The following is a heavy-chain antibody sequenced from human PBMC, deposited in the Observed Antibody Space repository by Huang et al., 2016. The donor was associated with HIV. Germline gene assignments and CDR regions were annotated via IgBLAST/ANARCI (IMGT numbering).Heavy chain of an antibody. CDR1: GYTFTDSN. D-gene: IGHD6-6*01. CDR3: ARGWSFGSSTSPAD. J-gene: IGHJ4*02. Sequence: QVQLVQSGAEVKNPGASVRVSCKASGYTFTDSNIHWVRQAPGQGLEWMGWINPKRGGTIYAQRFQGRVTMTRDTTISTVHMDLRRIQSDDTAVYFCARGWSFGSSTSPADWGQGTLVTVSS. V-gene: IGHV1-2*02. CDR2: INPKRGGT.